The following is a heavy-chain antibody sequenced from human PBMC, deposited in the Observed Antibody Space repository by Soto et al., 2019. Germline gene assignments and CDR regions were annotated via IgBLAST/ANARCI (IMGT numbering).Heavy chain of an antibody. CDR3: ARVITGTNYRMDV. CDR2: TYYRSKWYN. CDR1: GDSVSSNSAA. J-gene: IGHJ6*02. V-gene: IGHV6-1*01. D-gene: IGHD1-20*01. Sequence: PSQTLSLTCAISGDSVSSNSAAWHWIRQSPSRGLEWLGRTYYRSKWYNEYAVSVKSRININPDTSKNQFSLQLNSVTPEDTAVYYCARVITGTNYRMDVWGQGTTLTASS.